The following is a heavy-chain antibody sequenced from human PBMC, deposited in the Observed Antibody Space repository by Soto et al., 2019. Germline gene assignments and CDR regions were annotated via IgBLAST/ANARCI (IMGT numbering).Heavy chain of an antibody. D-gene: IGHD3-10*01. CDR2: IRWNSGSI. V-gene: IGHV3-9*01. Sequence: EVQLVESGGGLVQPGRSLRLSCAASGFTFDDYAMHWVPQAPGKGLEWVSGIRWNSGSIGYADAVKGRFTNSRDNDKTALYLQINSLTAAYTALYSCAKPRNLYGSGSYPDYWGQGTLVTVSS. J-gene: IGHJ4*02. CDR1: GFTFDDYA. CDR3: AKPRNLYGSGSYPDY.